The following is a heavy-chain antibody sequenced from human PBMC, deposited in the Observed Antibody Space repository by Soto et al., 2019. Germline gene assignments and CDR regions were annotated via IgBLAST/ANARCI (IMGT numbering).Heavy chain of an antibody. CDR1: GVTFSSET. J-gene: IGHJ4*02. D-gene: IGHD2-21*01. Sequence: QVQLVQSGAEVKKPGSSVKVSCKASGVTFSSETISWVRQAPGQGLEWVGGIIPLFGTANYAQKFQGRVTITADESTSTLYIELSSLRSDDTVVYYYATELGDNPASPFDSWGQGTLVTVSS. CDR3: ATELGDNPASPFDS. V-gene: IGHV1-69*01. CDR2: IIPLFGTA.